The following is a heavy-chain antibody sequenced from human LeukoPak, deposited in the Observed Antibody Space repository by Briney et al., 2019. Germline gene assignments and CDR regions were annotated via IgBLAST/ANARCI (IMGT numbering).Heavy chain of an antibody. V-gene: IGHV3-23*01. D-gene: IGHD2-2*01. J-gene: IGHJ6*03. Sequence: GGSLRLSCAASGFTFSSYAMSWVRQAPGKGLEWVSAISGSGGSTYYADSVKGRSTISRDNSKNTLYLQMNSLRAEDTAVYYCAKAGREDIVVVPAATREYIYYYYYMDVWGKGTTVTVSS. CDR2: ISGSGGST. CDR3: AKAGREDIVVVPAATREYIYYYYYMDV. CDR1: GFTFSSYA.